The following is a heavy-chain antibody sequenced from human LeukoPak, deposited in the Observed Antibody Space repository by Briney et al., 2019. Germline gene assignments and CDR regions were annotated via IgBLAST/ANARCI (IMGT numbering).Heavy chain of an antibody. J-gene: IGHJ4*02. CDR2: ISYDGSNK. CDR3: AKGIWVTTLIDY. CDR1: GFTFSSYG. D-gene: IGHD4-17*01. Sequence: PGGSLRLSCAASGFTFSSYGMHWVRQAPGKGLEWVAVISYDGSNKYYADSVKGRFTISRDNSKNTLYLQMNSLRAEDTAVYYCAKGIWVTTLIDYWGQGTLVTVSS. V-gene: IGHV3-30*18.